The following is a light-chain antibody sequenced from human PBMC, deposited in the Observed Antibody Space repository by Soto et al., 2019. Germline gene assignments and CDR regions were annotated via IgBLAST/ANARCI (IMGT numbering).Light chain of an antibody. CDR3: QQRSNWPIT. Sequence: EIVLTQSPATLSLSPGERATLSCRTSQSVSKYFAWYQQKPGRAPRLIIYDASSRATVIPARFIGSGSGTDFTLTISSLETEDFAIYYCQQRSNWPITFGQGTRLEIK. V-gene: IGKV3-11*01. CDR1: QSVSKY. CDR2: DAS. J-gene: IGKJ5*01.